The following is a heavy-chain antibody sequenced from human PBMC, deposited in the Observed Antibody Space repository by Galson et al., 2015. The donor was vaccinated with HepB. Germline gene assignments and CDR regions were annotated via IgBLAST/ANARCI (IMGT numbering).Heavy chain of an antibody. CDR1: EYNLFGYY. V-gene: IGHV1-2*06. D-gene: IGHD3-16*01. Sequence: SVKVSCKASEYNLFGYYIHWVRQAPGQGLEWMGRMNGDSGGTNYAQNFQGRVTMTRDTSIGTAYMELSGLTSDDTAAYYCASAGEGLRRCMEVWGQGTTVTVSS. CDR3: ASAGEGLRRCMEV. J-gene: IGHJ6*02. CDR2: MNGDSGGT.